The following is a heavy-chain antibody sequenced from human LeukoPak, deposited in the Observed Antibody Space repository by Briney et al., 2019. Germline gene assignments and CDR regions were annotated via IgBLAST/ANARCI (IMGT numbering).Heavy chain of an antibody. V-gene: IGHV3-7*01. J-gene: IGHJ4*02. D-gene: IGHD4-17*01. CDR1: GFTFSSYW. CDR3: AGERYGDYSDY. CDR2: IKEDGSEE. Sequence: GGSLRLSCAASGFTFSSYWMSWVRQAPGKGLEWVANIKEDGSEEYYLDSVKGRFTISRDNAKNSLYLLMNSLRAEDTAVYYCAGERYGDYSDYWGQGTLVTVSP.